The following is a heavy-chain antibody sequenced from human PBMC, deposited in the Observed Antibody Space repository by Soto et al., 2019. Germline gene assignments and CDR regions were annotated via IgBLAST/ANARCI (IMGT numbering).Heavy chain of an antibody. V-gene: IGHV1-2*02. CDR2: INPNSGGT. Sequence: VASVKVSCKASGYTFTGYYMHWVRQAPEQGLEWMGWINPNSGGTNYAQKFQGRVTMTRDTSISTAYMELSRLRSDDTAVYYCARVNVVVVAATREYYFDYWGQGTLVTVSS. D-gene: IGHD2-15*01. CDR1: GYTFTGYY. J-gene: IGHJ4*02. CDR3: ARVNVVVVAATREYYFDY.